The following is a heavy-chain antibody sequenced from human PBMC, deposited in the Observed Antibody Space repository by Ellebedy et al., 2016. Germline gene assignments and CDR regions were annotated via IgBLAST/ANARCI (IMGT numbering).Heavy chain of an antibody. CDR3: ARGDEGPFDY. CDR2: IYHSGST. V-gene: IGHV4-31*03. CDR1: GGSISSAGYY. J-gene: IGHJ4*02. Sequence: SETLSLXXSVSGGSISSAGYYWTWIRQHPGKGLEWIGYIYHSGSTYYNPSLKSRVIMSLDMSQNQLSLKLSSVTAADTAVYYCARGDEGPFDYWGQGTLVTVSS.